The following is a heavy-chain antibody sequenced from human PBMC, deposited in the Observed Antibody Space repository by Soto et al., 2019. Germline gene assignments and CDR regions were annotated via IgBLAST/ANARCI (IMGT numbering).Heavy chain of an antibody. CDR2: IFYSGST. Sequence: NPSETLSLTCTVSGASISSGAYYWSWIRQPPGKGLEWIGYIFYSGSTDYNPSLKSRVTIPVDTSKNQFSLNLSSVTAADTAVYYCVTLGYWGQGTLVTVSS. J-gene: IGHJ4*02. CDR3: VTLGY. V-gene: IGHV4-30-4*01. CDR1: GASISSGAYY. D-gene: IGHD2-21*02.